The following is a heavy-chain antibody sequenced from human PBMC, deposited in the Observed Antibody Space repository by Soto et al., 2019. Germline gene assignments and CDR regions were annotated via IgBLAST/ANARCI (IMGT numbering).Heavy chain of an antibody. J-gene: IGHJ4*02. CDR3: AHRTGGLDY. D-gene: IGHD3-16*01. CDR2: IYWDGDK. Sequence: QITLKESGPTLVKPTQTLTLTCTFSGFSLSTSGVVVGWIRQPPGKALEWLALIYWDGDKRYSPSLKSRLTITKDTSKNQVFHTMTNMDPVDTGTYYCAHRTGGLDYWGQGTLVTVSS. CDR1: GFSLSTSGVV. V-gene: IGHV2-5*02.